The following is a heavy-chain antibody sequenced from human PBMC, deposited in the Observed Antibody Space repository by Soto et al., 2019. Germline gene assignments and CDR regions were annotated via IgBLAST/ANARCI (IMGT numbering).Heavy chain of an antibody. D-gene: IGHD3-22*01. V-gene: IGHV3-73*01. J-gene: IGHJ3*02. CDR1: GFTFSGSA. Sequence: GGSLRLSCAASGFTFSGSAMHWVRQASGKGLEWVGSIRSKANSYASAYAASVKGRLTIPRDDSKNTAYLQMNSLKTEDTAVYYCTSYYDDSSGYYDAFDIWGQGTLVTVSS. CDR3: TSYYDDSSGYYDAFDI. CDR2: IRSKANSYAS.